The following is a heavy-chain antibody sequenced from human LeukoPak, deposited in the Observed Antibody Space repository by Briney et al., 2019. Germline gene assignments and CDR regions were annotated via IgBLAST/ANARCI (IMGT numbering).Heavy chain of an antibody. Sequence: QSGGSLRLSCAASGFTFSSYAMSWVRQAPGEGLEWVSAISGSGGSAYYADSVKGRFTISRDNSKNTLYLQMNSLRAEDTAVYYCAKGDYYYDSSGYETDFWGQGTLVTVSS. D-gene: IGHD3-22*01. V-gene: IGHV3-23*01. CDR1: GFTFSSYA. CDR3: AKGDYYYDSSGYETDF. CDR2: ISGSGGSA. J-gene: IGHJ4*02.